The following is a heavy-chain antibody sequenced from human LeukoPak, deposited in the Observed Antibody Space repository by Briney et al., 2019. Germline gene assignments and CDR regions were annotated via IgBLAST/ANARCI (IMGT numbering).Heavy chain of an antibody. CDR1: GFTFDDSA. CDR2: IRSRANRYAA. J-gene: IGHJ4*02. CDR3: TREQVVGDFDY. V-gene: IGHV3-73*01. D-gene: IGHD6-6*01. Sequence: GGSLTLSCAASGFTFDDSAVQWGRQASGKGLELGGRIRSRANRYAAAYAASVKGRFTLSRDDSKNTAYLQMNSLTTEDTAVYYCTREQVVGDFDYWGQGTLVTVSS.